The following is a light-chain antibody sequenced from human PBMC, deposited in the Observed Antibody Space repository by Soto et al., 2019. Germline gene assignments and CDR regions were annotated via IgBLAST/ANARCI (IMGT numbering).Light chain of an antibody. V-gene: IGLV1-51*01. CDR3: GTWDSSLSVYV. J-gene: IGLJ1*01. Sequence: QSVLTQPPSVSAAPGQKVTISCSGSSSNIGNNYVSWYQQLPGTAPKLVIYDNNKRPSGISDRFSGSKSGTSATLGITGLQTGDEADYYCGTWDSSLSVYVFGTGTKVTVL. CDR2: DNN. CDR1: SSNIGNNY.